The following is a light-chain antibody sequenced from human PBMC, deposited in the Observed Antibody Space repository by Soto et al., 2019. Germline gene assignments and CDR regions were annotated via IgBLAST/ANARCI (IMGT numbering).Light chain of an antibody. CDR1: QDIRKY. CDR2: GAS. J-gene: IGKJ3*01. CDR3: QHYGNLPPFT. V-gene: IGKV1-33*01. Sequence: DLQMTQSPSSLSASIGDRVTITCQASQDIRKYLNWYQQKPGRAPKLLIYGASNLETGVPSRFSGSGYGTDFIFTISSLQPEDIATYYCQHYGNLPPFTFGPGTKVAIK.